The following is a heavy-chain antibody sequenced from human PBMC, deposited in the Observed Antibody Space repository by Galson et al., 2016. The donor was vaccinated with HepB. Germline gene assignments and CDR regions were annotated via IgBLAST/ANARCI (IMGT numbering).Heavy chain of an antibody. Sequence: SLRLSCAVSGLTSGNIAMSWVRQAPGKGLEWVSDISASGGTTHYADSVKGRFTISRDNSKKTLYLQMNSLRADDTAVYYCAKEGSYDPIRYWGQGTLVTVSS. CDR1: GLTSGNIA. D-gene: IGHD3-22*01. CDR2: ISASGGTT. CDR3: AKEGSYDPIRY. V-gene: IGHV3-23*01. J-gene: IGHJ4*02.